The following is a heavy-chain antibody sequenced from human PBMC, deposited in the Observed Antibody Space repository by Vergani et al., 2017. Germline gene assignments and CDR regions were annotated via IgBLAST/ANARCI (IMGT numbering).Heavy chain of an antibody. CDR3: GRLPGSHYGDYANNWFDP. Sequence: QLQLQESGSGLVKPSQTLSLTCAVSGGSISSGCYSWSWIRQPPGKGLEWIGYIYHSGNTYYNPSLKSRVTISVDRSKNQFSLKLGAVTAADTAVYYCGRLPGSHYGDYANNWFDPWSQGTLVTVSS. D-gene: IGHD4-17*01. CDR2: IYHSGNT. CDR1: GGSISSGCYS. V-gene: IGHV4-30-2*01. J-gene: IGHJ5*02.